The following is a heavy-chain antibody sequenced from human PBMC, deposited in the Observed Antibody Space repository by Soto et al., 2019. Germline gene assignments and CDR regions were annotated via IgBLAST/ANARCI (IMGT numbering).Heavy chain of an antibody. CDR3: ARGDATKIVVTTYYAMDV. D-gene: IGHD3-9*01. J-gene: IGHJ6*02. CDR2: IIPVFGTA. Sequence: QVQLVQSGAEVEKPGSSAKVSCKASGGSLSNYGISWVRQAPGQGLEWMGGIIPVFGTANYAQKFQGRVTITADESTSIVYMDVTSLRSEDTAVYYCARGDATKIVVTTYYAMDVWGQGTTVTVSS. V-gene: IGHV1-69*12. CDR1: GGSLSNYG.